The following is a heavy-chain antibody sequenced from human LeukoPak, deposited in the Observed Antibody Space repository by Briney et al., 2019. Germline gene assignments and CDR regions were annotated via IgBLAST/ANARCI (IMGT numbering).Heavy chain of an antibody. CDR3: ARLPYNSGWYVVAYFQH. CDR1: GGSFSGYY. D-gene: IGHD6-19*01. Sequence: ETLSLTCAVYGGSFSGYYWSWIRQPPGKGLEWIGEINHSGSTNYNPSLKSRVTISVDTSKNQFSLKLSSVTAADTAVYYCARLPYNSGWYVVAYFQHWGQGTLVTVSS. J-gene: IGHJ1*01. CDR2: INHSGST. V-gene: IGHV4-34*01.